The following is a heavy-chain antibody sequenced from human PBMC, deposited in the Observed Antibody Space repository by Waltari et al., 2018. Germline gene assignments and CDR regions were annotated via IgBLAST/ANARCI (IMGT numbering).Heavy chain of an antibody. CDR3: AKEGDPIAVAGYFDY. CDR2: IRGSGGST. J-gene: IGHJ4*02. D-gene: IGHD6-19*01. Sequence: EVQLLESGGGLVQPGGSLRLSCAASGFTFSSYAMSGVRQAPGKGLEWVSAIRGSGGSTYYADSGKGRFTISRDNSKNTLYLQMNSLRAEDTAVYYCAKEGDPIAVAGYFDYWGQGTLVTVSS. V-gene: IGHV3-23*01. CDR1: GFTFSSYA.